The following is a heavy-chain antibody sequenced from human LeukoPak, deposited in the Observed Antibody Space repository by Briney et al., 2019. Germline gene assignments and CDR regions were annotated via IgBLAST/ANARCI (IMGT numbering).Heavy chain of an antibody. CDR1: GFTFSSYA. CDR3: AKQVPGQWLTPTSD. J-gene: IGHJ4*02. CDR2: ISGSSSHT. D-gene: IGHD6-19*01. V-gene: IGHV3-23*01. Sequence: GGSLRLSCAASGFTFSSYAMNWVRQAPGKGLEWVSAISGSSSHTYYADSVKGRFTISRDNSKNTLYLQMSSLRVEDTAVYYCAKQVPGQWLTPTSDWGQGTLVTVSS.